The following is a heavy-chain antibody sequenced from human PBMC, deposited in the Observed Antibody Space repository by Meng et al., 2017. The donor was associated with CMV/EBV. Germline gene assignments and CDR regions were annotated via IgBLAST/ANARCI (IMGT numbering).Heavy chain of an antibody. J-gene: IGHJ4*02. CDR3: ARIAAAGRFDY. CDR1: GFSLSTSGVG. D-gene: IGHD6-13*01. V-gene: IGHV2-5*02. Sequence: QITLKESGPTPLKPTQTLTLTCTFSGFSLSTSGVGVGWIRQPPGKALEWLALIYWDDDKRYSPSLKSRLTITKDTSKNQVVLTMTNMDPVDTATYYCARIAAAGRFDYWGQGTLVTVSS. CDR2: IYWDDDK.